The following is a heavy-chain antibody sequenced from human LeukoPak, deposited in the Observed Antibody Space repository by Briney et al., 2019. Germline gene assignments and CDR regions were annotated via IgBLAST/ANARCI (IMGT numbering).Heavy chain of an antibody. CDR2: IYYSGST. J-gene: IGHJ6*03. CDR3: ARESQSRTYYYYYYYMDV. Sequence: SETLSLTCTVSGGSISSSSYYWGWIRQPPGKGLEWIGSIYYSGSTYYNPSLKSRVTISVDKSKNQFSLKLSSVTAADTAVYYCARESQSRTYYYYYYYMDVWGKGTTVTVSS. V-gene: IGHV4-39*07. CDR1: GGSISSSSYY.